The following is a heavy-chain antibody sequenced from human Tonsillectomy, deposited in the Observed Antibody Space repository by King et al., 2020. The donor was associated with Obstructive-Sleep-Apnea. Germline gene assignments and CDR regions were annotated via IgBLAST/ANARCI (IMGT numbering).Heavy chain of an antibody. CDR2: IYYTWST. J-gene: IGHJ6*02. D-gene: IGHD2-2*01. V-gene: IGHV4-59*01. CDR1: GGSISSDF. CDR3: ARVRGVVVAGSNGMDV. Sequence: VQLQESGPGLVKPSETLSLTCTVSGGSISSDFWIWIRQPPGKGPECIAYIYYTWSTNYNPSLKSRVTISVDTSKNQFSLKLRSVTAAETAVYYCARVRGVVVAGSNGMDVWGRGTTVTVSS.